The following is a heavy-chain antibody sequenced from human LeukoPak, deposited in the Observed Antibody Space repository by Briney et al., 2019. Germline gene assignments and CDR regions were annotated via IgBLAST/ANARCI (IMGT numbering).Heavy chain of an antibody. CDR2: IIAYNGNT. Sequence: ASVKVSCKASGYTFTSYGISWVRQAPGQGLEWMGWIIAYNGNTNYAQKLQGRVTMTTDTSTSTAYMELRSLRSEDTAVYYCARPAAVWDCSSTSCYTPLDYWGQGTLVTVSS. D-gene: IGHD2-2*02. CDR3: ARPAAVWDCSSTSCYTPLDY. CDR1: GYTFTSYG. V-gene: IGHV1-18*01. J-gene: IGHJ4*02.